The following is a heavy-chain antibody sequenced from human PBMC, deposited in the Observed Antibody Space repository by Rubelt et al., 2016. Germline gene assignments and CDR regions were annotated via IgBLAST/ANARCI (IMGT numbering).Heavy chain of an antibody. CDR1: GGSISSGSYF. CDR2: FSYSGST. Sequence: QVQLQQWGAGLLKPSETLSLTCTLSGGSISSGSYFWGWIRQPPGKGLEWIGSFSYSGSTYYNPSLKSRVTISVDTSKNPFSLKLRSVTAADTAVYYCARDRGRTPFDYWGQGILVTVSS. CDR3: ARDRGRTPFDY. D-gene: IGHD1-14*01. J-gene: IGHJ4*02. V-gene: IGHV4-39*07.